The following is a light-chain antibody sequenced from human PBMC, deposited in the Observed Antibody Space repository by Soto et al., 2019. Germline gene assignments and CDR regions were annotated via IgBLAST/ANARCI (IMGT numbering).Light chain of an antibody. Sequence: IHMIQSPSSLSASVGDRVTITCRASQGMANDLGWYQQKPGKVPKRLIYAASSLQSGVPSRLSGSESGTEFTLTISSLQPEDFATSYCLQHNSYPITCGQGTRLEIK. CDR1: QGMAND. CDR2: AAS. CDR3: LQHNSYPIT. J-gene: IGKJ5*01. V-gene: IGKV1-17*01.